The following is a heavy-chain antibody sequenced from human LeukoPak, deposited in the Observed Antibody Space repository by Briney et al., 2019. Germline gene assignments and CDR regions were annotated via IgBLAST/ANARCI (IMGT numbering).Heavy chain of an antibody. D-gene: IGHD1-26*01. CDR3: VREDLGVDY. J-gene: IGHJ4*02. V-gene: IGHV3-7*03. CDR2: IKQDGSEK. Sequence: GGSLRLSCAASGFTFSSYWMSWVRQAPGKGLEWVANIKQDGSEKYYVDSVKGRFTISRDTSKNTLYLQMNSLRAEDTAMYYCVREDLGVDYWGQGTLVAVSS. CDR1: GFTFSSYW.